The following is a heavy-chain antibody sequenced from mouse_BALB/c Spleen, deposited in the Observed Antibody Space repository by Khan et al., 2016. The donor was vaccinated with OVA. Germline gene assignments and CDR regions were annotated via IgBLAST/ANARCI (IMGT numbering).Heavy chain of an antibody. V-gene: IGHV9-3-1*01. CDR3: ARPPYFSYTLDY. CDR1: GYTLTNYG. D-gene: IGHD2-10*01. Sequence: QIQLVQSGPELKKPGETVKISCKASGYTLTNYGMNWVKQSPGKALKWMGWIHTYTGEPTYADDFKGRFAFSLETSARTASLQINNLKNEDTATYCCARPPYFSYTLDYGGQVTAVTVSS. J-gene: IGHJ4*01. CDR2: IHTYTGEP.